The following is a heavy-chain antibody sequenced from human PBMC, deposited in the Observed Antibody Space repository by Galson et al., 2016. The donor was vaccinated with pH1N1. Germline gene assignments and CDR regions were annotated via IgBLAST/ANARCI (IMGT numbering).Heavy chain of an antibody. D-gene: IGHD4-17*01. CDR1: GGSISSGGYY. CDR2: IYYSGST. Sequence: TLSLTCTFSGGSISSGGYYWSWIRQHPGKSVEWFGYIYYSGSTYYTPSLKSRVTISVDTSKNQFSLKLSSVPAADTAVYYCARGRRSTVTNNYFDYWGQGTLVTVSS. V-gene: IGHV4-31*03. CDR3: ARGRRSTVTNNYFDY. J-gene: IGHJ4*02.